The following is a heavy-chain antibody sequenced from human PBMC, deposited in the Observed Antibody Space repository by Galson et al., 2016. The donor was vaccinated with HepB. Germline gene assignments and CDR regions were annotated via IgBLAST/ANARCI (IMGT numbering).Heavy chain of an antibody. Sequence: SLRLSCAASGFTFSKYSMNWVRQAPGMRLEWVSSISLSSSYIYYADSVQGRFTISRDNAKNSLYLQMNSLRAEDTAVYYCVRDKEDSSDYFGYWGQGTLVTVAS. CDR2: ISLSSSYI. D-gene: IGHD3-22*01. V-gene: IGHV3-21*01. CDR3: VRDKEDSSDYFGY. CDR1: GFTFSKYS. J-gene: IGHJ4*02.